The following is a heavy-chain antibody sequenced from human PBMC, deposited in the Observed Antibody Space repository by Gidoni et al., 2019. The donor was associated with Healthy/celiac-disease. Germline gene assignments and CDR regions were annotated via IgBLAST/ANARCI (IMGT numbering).Heavy chain of an antibody. CDR3: ARDPPGMGVVIGYYFDY. D-gene: IGHD3-22*01. Sequence: VQLVQSGAEVKKPGSSVKVSCKASGGTFSSYAISWVRQAPGQGLEWMGRIIPILGIANYAQKFQGRVTITADKSTSTAYMELSSLRSEDTAVYYCARDPPGMGVVIGYYFDYWGQGTLVTVSS. V-gene: IGHV1-69*04. J-gene: IGHJ4*02. CDR2: IIPILGIA. CDR1: GGTFSSYA.